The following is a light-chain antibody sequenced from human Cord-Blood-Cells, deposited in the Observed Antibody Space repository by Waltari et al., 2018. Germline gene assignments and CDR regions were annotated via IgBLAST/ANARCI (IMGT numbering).Light chain of an antibody. CDR2: GAS. Sequence: EIVMTQSPATLPVSPGERDTLSCRASQSVRSNLACYQQKPGRTPRLLIYGASTRATGIPARFSGSGSRTEFTLTISSLQSEDFAVYYCQQYNNWPFTFGPGTKVDIK. J-gene: IGKJ3*01. CDR1: QSVRSN. CDR3: QQYNNWPFT. V-gene: IGKV3-15*01.